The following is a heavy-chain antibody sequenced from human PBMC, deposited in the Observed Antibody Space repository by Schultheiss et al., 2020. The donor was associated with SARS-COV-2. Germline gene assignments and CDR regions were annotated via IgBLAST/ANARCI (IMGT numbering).Heavy chain of an antibody. CDR2: ISSSGNSA. CDR3: ARDHRSGYVEV. J-gene: IGHJ1*01. Sequence: GGSLRLSCTVSGFTFTTYAMSWVRQAPGKGLEWVSSISSSGNSAYYADSVKGRFTISRDNAKRSLYLQMNSLRVEDTAMYYCARDHRSGYVEVWGQGTLVTVTS. V-gene: IGHV3-23*01. CDR1: GFTFTTYA. D-gene: IGHD5-12*01.